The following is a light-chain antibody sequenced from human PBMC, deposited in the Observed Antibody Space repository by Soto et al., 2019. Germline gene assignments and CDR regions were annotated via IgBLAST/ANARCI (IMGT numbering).Light chain of an antibody. Sequence: EIVLTQSPATLSLSPGERATLSCRASQTVSSYLAWYQQKPGQAPRLLVYDTSSRATGVPARFGGSGSGTDFTLTISSLEPEDFAVYYCQQRSNWPLTFGRGTRVEI. J-gene: IGKJ4*01. CDR2: DTS. CDR1: QTVSSY. CDR3: QQRSNWPLT. V-gene: IGKV3-11*01.